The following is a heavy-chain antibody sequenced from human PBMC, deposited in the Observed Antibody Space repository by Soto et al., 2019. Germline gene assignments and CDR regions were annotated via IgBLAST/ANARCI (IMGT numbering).Heavy chain of an antibody. V-gene: IGHV1-2*04. Sequence: ASVKVSCKASGGTFSSYAISWVRQAPGQGLEWMGWINPNSGGTNYAQKFQGWVTMTRDTSISTAYMELSRLRSDDTAVYYCARDRKSSGTTDGMDVWGQGTTVTVSS. CDR3: ARDRKSSGTTDGMDV. D-gene: IGHD1-1*01. CDR2: INPNSGGT. CDR1: GGTFSSYA. J-gene: IGHJ6*02.